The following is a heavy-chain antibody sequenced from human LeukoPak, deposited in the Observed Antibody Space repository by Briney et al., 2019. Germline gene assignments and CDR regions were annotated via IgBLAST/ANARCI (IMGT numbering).Heavy chain of an antibody. D-gene: IGHD3-10*01. J-gene: IGHJ4*02. Sequence: PGGSLRLSCAASGFTFNYYGMNWVRQAPGRGLEWLAFIRYDGGNKYYAYSVKGRFTISRDNSKNTLYLEMNSLRAEDTAVYYCAKRKDASGSYHTQPYFDYWGQGTLVTVSS. CDR1: GFTFNYYG. CDR3: AKRKDASGSYHTQPYFDY. CDR2: IRYDGGNK. V-gene: IGHV3-30*02.